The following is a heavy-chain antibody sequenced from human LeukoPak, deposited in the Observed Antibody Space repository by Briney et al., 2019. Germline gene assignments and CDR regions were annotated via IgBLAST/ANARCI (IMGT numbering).Heavy chain of an antibody. Sequence: ASVKVSCKVSGYTLTELSMHWVRQAPGKGLEWMGGFDPEDGETIYAQKFQGRVTMTRDMSTSTVYMELSSLRSDDTAMYYCARGGAVAGTPYYFDYWGQGTLVTVSS. CDR1: GYTLTELS. V-gene: IGHV1-24*01. D-gene: IGHD6-19*01. CDR3: ARGGAVAGTPYYFDY. J-gene: IGHJ4*02. CDR2: FDPEDGET.